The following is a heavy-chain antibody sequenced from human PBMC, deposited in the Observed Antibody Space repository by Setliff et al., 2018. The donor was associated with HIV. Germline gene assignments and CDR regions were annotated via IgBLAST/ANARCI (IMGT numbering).Heavy chain of an antibody. CDR3: ARDNGYYYDSSGYQPHFDSLDGDV. CDR1: GFTFRSYA. Sequence: GGSLRLSCAASGFTFRSYAMHWVRQAPGKGLEWVADISHDGSIEDYADSVRGRFTISRDNAKNSLYLQMNSLRAEDSAVYYCARDNGYYYDSSGYQPHFDSLDGDVWGQGTAVTVSS. CDR2: ISHDGSIE. J-gene: IGHJ6*02. D-gene: IGHD3-22*01. V-gene: IGHV3-30*04.